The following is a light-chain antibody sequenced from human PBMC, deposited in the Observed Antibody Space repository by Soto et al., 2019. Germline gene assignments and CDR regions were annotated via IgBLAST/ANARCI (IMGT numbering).Light chain of an antibody. CDR2: WAS. CDR1: QSVSYSSNNKNY. J-gene: IGKJ2*01. Sequence: DIVMTQSPDSLAVSLGERATINCKSSQSVSYSSNNKNYLAWYQQKPGRPPKLLIYWASTRESGVPDRFSGSGSGTDFTLTISSLQAADVAVYYCQQYHSAPNTFGQGTKLEIK. V-gene: IGKV4-1*01. CDR3: QQYHSAPNT.